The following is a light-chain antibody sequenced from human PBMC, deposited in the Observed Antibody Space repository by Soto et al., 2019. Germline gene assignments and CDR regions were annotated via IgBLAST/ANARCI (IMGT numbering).Light chain of an antibody. Sequence: EIVTTQSPATLSVSPGERATLSCRASQSVSSNLAWYQQKPGQAPRLLIYGASTRATGIPARFSGSGSGTEFTLTISSLQSEDFAVYYCQQYNNWRVTFGQGTKVEIK. J-gene: IGKJ1*01. CDR3: QQYNNWRVT. CDR1: QSVSSN. CDR2: GAS. V-gene: IGKV3-15*01.